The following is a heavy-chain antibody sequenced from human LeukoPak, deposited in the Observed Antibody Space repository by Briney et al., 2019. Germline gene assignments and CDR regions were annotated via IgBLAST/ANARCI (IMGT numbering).Heavy chain of an antibody. CDR2: IYYSGST. Sequence: SETLSLTCTVSGGSIRSSSSYWGWIRQPPGKGLEWIGSIYYSGSTYYNPSLKSRVTISVDTSKNQFSLKLSSVTAADTAVYYCARASDWNLDYWGQGTLVTVPS. J-gene: IGHJ4*02. CDR1: GGSIRSSSSY. CDR3: ARASDWNLDY. D-gene: IGHD1-1*01. V-gene: IGHV4-39*07.